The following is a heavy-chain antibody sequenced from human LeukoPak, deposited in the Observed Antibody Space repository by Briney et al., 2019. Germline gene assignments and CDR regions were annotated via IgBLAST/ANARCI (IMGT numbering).Heavy chain of an antibody. CDR2: IIPIFGTA. CDR1: GGTFSSYA. CDR3: ARGDGYNSFDY. Sequence: ASVKVSCKASGGTFSSYAISWVRQAPGQGLEWMGGIIPIFGTANYAQKFQGRVTITADESTSTAYMELSSLGSEDTAVYYCARGDGYNSFDYWGQGTLVTVSS. D-gene: IGHD5-24*01. V-gene: IGHV1-69*13. J-gene: IGHJ4*02.